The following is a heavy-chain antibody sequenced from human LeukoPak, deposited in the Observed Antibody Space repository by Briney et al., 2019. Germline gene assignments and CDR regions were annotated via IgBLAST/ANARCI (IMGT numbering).Heavy chain of an antibody. D-gene: IGHD3-22*01. CDR3: ATEKYYYDSSGDIDY. J-gene: IGHJ4*02. CDR1: GYTFTSYG. V-gene: IGHV1-18*01. Sequence: EASVKVSCKASGYTFTSYGISWVRQAPGQGLEWMGWITAYNGDTDYAQKFQGRVTMTTDTSTKTAYMELRSLRFDDTAVYYCATEKYYYDSSGDIDYWGQGTLVTVSS. CDR2: ITAYNGDT.